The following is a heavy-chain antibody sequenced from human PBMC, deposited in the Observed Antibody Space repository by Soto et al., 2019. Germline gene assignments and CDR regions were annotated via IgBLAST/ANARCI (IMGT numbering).Heavy chain of an antibody. CDR2: INPNSGGT. CDR3: ARAYCSSTSCYLMNWFDP. Sequence: ASVKVSCKASVYTFTGYYMHWFRHAPGQGFEWMGWINPNSGGTNYAQKFQGRVTMTRDTSISTAYMELSRLRSDDTAVYYCARAYCSSTSCYLMNWFDPWGQGTLVTV. J-gene: IGHJ5*02. D-gene: IGHD2-2*01. CDR1: VYTFTGYY. V-gene: IGHV1-2*02.